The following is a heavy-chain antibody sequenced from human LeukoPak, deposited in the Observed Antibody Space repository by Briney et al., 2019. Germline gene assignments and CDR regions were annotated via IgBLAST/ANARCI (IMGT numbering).Heavy chain of an antibody. D-gene: IGHD2-2*01. Sequence: SETLSLTCTVSGGSISSSTYYWGWIRQPPGKGLEWIGNIYSSGSTYYNTSLKSRVTISVDTSKNQFSLKLNSVTAADTAVYYCARVVPAAMIVVGWADPGIDYWGQGTLVTVSS. CDR2: IYSSGST. CDR3: ARVVPAAMIVVGWADPGIDY. CDR1: GGSISSSTYY. V-gene: IGHV4-39*07. J-gene: IGHJ4*02.